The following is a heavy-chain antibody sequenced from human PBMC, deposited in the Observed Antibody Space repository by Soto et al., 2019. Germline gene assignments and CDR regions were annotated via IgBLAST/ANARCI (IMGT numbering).Heavy chain of an antibody. Sequence: EVQLVESGGGLVKPGGSLRLSCAASGFTFSSYSMNWVRQAPGKGLEWVSSISSSSSYIYYADSVKGRFTISRDNAKNSLYLQMNSLRAGDTAVYYCARDSIAAAGGGMDVWGQGTTVTVSS. J-gene: IGHJ6*02. CDR2: ISSSSSYI. CDR1: GFTFSSYS. D-gene: IGHD6-13*01. V-gene: IGHV3-21*01. CDR3: ARDSIAAAGGGMDV.